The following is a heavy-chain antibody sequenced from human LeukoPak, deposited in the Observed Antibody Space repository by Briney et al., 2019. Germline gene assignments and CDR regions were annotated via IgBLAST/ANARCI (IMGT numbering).Heavy chain of an antibody. CDR2: ISSSSSTI. J-gene: IGHJ4*02. D-gene: IGHD3-22*01. Sequence: GGSLRLSCAASGFTFSSYSMNWVRQAPGKGLEWVSYISSSSSTIYYADSVKGRFTISRDNAKNSLYLQMNSLRAEDTAVYYCARGPPVNYDSSGFDYWGQGTLVTVSS. V-gene: IGHV3-48*04. CDR1: GFTFSSYS. CDR3: ARGPPVNYDSSGFDY.